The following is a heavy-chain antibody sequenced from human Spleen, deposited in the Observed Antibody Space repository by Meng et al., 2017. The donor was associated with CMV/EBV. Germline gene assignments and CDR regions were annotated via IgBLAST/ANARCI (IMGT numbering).Heavy chain of an antibody. Sequence: GFFSDSFWSWSRPPPGKGVEWIGEIHNSGSTNYDPSLKSRVTISVDTSTTQFSLKLSSVTAEDTAVYYCARQRAYSSSWYYNWFDPWGQGTLVTVSS. CDR2: IHNSGST. J-gene: IGHJ5*02. CDR1: GFFSDSF. V-gene: IGHV4-34*01. CDR3: ARQRAYSSSWYYNWFDP. D-gene: IGHD6-13*01.